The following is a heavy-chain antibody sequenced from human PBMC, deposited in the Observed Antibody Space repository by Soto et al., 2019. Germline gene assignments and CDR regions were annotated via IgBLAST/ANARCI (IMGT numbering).Heavy chain of an antibody. CDR1: GGSITSSY. Sequence: PSETLSLTCTVSGGSITSSYWSWIRRPPGKGLEWIAYIYDTGISGYTPSTSYNPSLKSRVTMSVDTSESQFSLKLTSVTAAGTAVYYCARGEDAFFYYGLDVWGQGITVTVSS. J-gene: IGHJ6*02. CDR3: ARGEDAFFYYGLDV. V-gene: IGHV4-59*01. CDR2: IYDTGISGYTPST.